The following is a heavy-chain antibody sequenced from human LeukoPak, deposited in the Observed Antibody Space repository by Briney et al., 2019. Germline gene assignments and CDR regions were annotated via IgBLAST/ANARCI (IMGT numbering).Heavy chain of an antibody. CDR3: ARGPRQQAVPDY. V-gene: IGHV4-34*01. J-gene: IGHJ4*02. CDR2: INHSGST. CDR1: GGSFSGYY. D-gene: IGHD6-13*01. Sequence: SETLSLTCAVYGGSFSGYYWSWIRRPPGKGLEWIGEINHSGSTNYNPSLKSRVTISVDTSKNQFSLKLSSVTAADTAVYYCARGPRQQAVPDYWGRGTLVTVSS.